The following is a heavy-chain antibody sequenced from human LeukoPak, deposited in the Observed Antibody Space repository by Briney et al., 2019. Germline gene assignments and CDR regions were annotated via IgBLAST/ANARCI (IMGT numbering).Heavy chain of an antibody. V-gene: IGHV6-1*01. Sequence: SQTLSLTCAISGDSVSSNSAAWNWIRQSPSRGLEWLRRTYYRSKWYNDYAVSVKSRITINPDTSKNQFSLQLNSVTPEDTAVYYCPREVCTNGVCRNTNAFDIWGQGTMVTVSS. CDR3: PREVCTNGVCRNTNAFDI. J-gene: IGHJ3*02. CDR1: GDSVSSNSAA. D-gene: IGHD2-8*01. CDR2: TYYRSKWYN.